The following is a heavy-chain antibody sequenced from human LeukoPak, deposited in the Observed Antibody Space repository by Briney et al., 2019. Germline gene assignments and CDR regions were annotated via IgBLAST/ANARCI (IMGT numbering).Heavy chain of an antibody. D-gene: IGHD7-27*01. CDR3: ARDIHLGSSHDPYVD. J-gene: IGHJ4*02. CDR1: GGSISSSSYY. Sequence: SETLSLTCTVSGGSISSSSYYWGWIRQPPGKGLEWIGSIYYSGSTYYNPSLKSRVTISVDTSKNQFSLKLSSVTAADTAVYYCARDIHLGSSHDPYVDWGQGTLVTVSS. CDR2: IYYSGST. V-gene: IGHV4-39*07.